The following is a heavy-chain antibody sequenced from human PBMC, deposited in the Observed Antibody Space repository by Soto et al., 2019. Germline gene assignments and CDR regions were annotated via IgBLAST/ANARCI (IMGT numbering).Heavy chain of an antibody. J-gene: IGHJ4*02. CDR3: AKDSDTTRGPDY. D-gene: IGHD1-1*01. CDR1: GFTFSNYA. CDR2: ISGSSNNT. Sequence: EVQLLESGGGLVQPGGSLRLSCAASGFTFSNYAMNWVRQAPGKGLEWVSGISGSSNNTFYADSVKGRFTISRDNSKTTLFLQMNSLRAEDTALYYCAKDSDTTRGPDYWGQGTLVTVSS. V-gene: IGHV3-23*01.